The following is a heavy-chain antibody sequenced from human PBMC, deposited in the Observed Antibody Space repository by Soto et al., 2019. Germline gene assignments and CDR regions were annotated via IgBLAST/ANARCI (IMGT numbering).Heavy chain of an antibody. Sequence: ASVKVSCKASGYTFTSYYMHLVRQAPGQGLEWMGIINPSGGSTSYAQKFQGRVTMTRDTSTSTVYMELSSLRSEDTAVYYCARAFGYYDILTGSYYYYYMDVWGKGTTVTVSS. CDR3: ARAFGYYDILTGSYYYYYMDV. CDR1: GYTFTSYY. D-gene: IGHD3-9*01. V-gene: IGHV1-46*03. J-gene: IGHJ6*03. CDR2: INPSGGST.